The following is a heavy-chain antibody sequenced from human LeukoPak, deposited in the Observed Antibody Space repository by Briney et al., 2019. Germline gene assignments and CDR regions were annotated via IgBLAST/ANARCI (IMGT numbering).Heavy chain of an antibody. D-gene: IGHD2/OR15-2a*01. CDR1: GGSISSYY. V-gene: IGHV4-59*12. J-gene: IGHJ6*03. CDR2: IYYSGST. CDR3: ARLTPTTLSLYYYYMDV. Sequence: SETLSLTCTVSGGSISSYYWSWIRQPPGKGLEWIGYIYYSGSTNYNPSLKSRVTISVDMSKNQFSLKLTSVTAADTAVYYCARLTPTTLSLYYYYMDVWGKGTTVTVSS.